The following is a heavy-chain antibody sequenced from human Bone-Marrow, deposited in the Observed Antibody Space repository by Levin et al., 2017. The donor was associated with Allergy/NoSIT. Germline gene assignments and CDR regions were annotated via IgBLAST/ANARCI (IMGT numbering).Heavy chain of an antibody. J-gene: IGHJ6*02. CDR1: GGSITSNNW. CDR2: VSHSGST. CDR3: ARDGSFNYYGMDV. D-gene: IGHD1-26*01. V-gene: IGHV4-4*02. Sequence: SETLSLTCAVSGGSITSNNWWSWVRQPPGKELEWIGEVSHSGSTNYNPSLKSRIIMSVDSSKNQFSLNVKSVTAADTAVYYCARDGSFNYYGMDVWGQGTTVTVS.